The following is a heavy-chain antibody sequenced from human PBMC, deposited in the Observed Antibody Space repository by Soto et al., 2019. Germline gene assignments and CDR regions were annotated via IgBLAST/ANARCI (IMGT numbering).Heavy chain of an antibody. D-gene: IGHD3-3*01. V-gene: IGHV3-30*03. J-gene: IGHJ4*02. CDR2: ISYDGSNK. Sequence: QVQLVESGGGVVQPGRSLRLSCAASGFTFRTYGMHWVRQAPGKGLEWVAVISYDGSNKYYADSVKGRFTISRDNSKNTLYLQMNSLRAEDTAVYYCARHREEWVIRSRDYFDNWGQGTLVTVPS. CDR1: GFTFRTYG. CDR3: ARHREEWVIRSRDYFDN.